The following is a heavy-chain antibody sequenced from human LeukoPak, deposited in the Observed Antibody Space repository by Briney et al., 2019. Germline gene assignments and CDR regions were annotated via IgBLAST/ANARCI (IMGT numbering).Heavy chain of an antibody. CDR1: GYTFTGYY. J-gene: IGHJ4*02. V-gene: IGHV1-2*02. CDR2: INPNSGGT. D-gene: IGHD1-26*01. Sequence: GASVKVSCKASGYTFTGYYMHWVRQAPGQGLEWMGCINPNSGGTNYAQKFQGRVTMTRDTSISTAYMELSRLRSDDTAVYYCASARSEWELPSLDYWGQGTLVTVSS. CDR3: ASARSEWELPSLDY.